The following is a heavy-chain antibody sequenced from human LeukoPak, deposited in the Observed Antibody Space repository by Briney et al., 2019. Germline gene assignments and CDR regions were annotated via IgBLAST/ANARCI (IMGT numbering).Heavy chain of an antibody. V-gene: IGHV1-3*01. Sequence: ASVKVSCKASGYTFTSYAMHWVRQAPGQRLEWMGWINAGNGNTKYSQKFQGRVTITRNTSISTAYMELSSLRSEDTAVYYCAREILWFGESPYLDYWGQGTLVTVSS. J-gene: IGHJ4*02. D-gene: IGHD3-10*01. CDR3: AREILWFGESPYLDY. CDR1: GYTFTSYA. CDR2: INAGNGNT.